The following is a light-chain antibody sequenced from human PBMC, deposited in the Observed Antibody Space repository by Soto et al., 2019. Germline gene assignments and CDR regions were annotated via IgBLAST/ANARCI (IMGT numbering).Light chain of an antibody. V-gene: IGKV1-39*01. J-gene: IGKJ1*01. CDR3: QQSYRTPRT. Sequence: DIQMTQSPSSLSASVGDRVTITCRASQSISSYLNWYQQKPGKAPKLLIYAASSLQSGVPSRFSGSGSGTDFTLTISSLQPEDFATYYCQQSYRTPRTFGQGTKGEI. CDR1: QSISSY. CDR2: AAS.